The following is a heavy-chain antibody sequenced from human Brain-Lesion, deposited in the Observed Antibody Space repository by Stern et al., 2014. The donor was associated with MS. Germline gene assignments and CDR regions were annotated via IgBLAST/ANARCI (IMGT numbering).Heavy chain of an antibody. V-gene: IGHV3-53*01. J-gene: IGHJ6*02. Sequence: VQLVESGGGLMQPGGSLRLSCVASGVTVSSTYMSWVRHTPGKGLDWFSVIYSGCDARFGDSVKGRFTISRDTSKNTLYLQMDSLRADDTAVYYCARYFSGGSCYFHGLDVWGQGTTVTVSS. CDR2: IYSGCDA. CDR3: ARYFSGGSCYFHGLDV. CDR1: GVTVSSTY. D-gene: IGHD2-15*01.